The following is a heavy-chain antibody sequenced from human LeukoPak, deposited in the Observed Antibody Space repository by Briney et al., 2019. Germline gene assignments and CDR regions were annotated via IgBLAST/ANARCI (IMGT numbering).Heavy chain of an antibody. Sequence: ASVKVSCKASGYTFTSYYMHRVRQAPGQGLEWMGIINPSGGSTSYAQKFQGRVTMTRDTSTSTVYMELSSLRSEDTAVYYCARDPGGYYDSSGYYPPDYWGQGTLVTVSS. V-gene: IGHV1-46*01. CDR3: ARDPGGYYDSSGYYPPDY. J-gene: IGHJ4*02. D-gene: IGHD3-22*01. CDR1: GYTFTSYY. CDR2: INPSGGST.